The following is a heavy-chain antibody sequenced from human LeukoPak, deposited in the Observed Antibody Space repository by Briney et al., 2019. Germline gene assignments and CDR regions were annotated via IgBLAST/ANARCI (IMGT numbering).Heavy chain of an antibody. Sequence: GGSLRLSCAASGFTFSSYSLSLVRQAPGEGLEWGSAISGSGGSTFYADYGKGRFTISRDDSKNTLYLQMNSMRAEDTAVYYCAKDRSSRLLLYYMDVWGQGTTVTVSS. J-gene: IGHJ6*03. V-gene: IGHV3-23*01. CDR3: AKDRSSRLLLYYMDV. CDR1: GFTFSSYS. D-gene: IGHD2-2*01. CDR2: ISGSGGST.